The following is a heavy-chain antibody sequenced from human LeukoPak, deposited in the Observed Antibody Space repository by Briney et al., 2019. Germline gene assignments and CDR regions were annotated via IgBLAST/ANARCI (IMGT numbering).Heavy chain of an antibody. CDR1: GGTFSSYA. J-gene: IGHJ4*02. V-gene: IGHV1-69*04. CDR3: ARGRIAAAGKQFDY. CDR2: IIPILGIA. D-gene: IGHD6-13*01. Sequence: SVKVCCKASGGTFSSYAISWVRQAPGQGLGWMRRIIPILGIANYAQKFQGRVTITADKSTSTAYMELSSLRSEDTAVYYCARGRIAAAGKQFDYWGQGTLVTVSS.